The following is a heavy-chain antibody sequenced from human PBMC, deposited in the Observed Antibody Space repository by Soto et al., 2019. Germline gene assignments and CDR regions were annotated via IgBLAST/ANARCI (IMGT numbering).Heavy chain of an antibody. CDR2: INPSGGST. D-gene: IGHD1-7*01. V-gene: IGHV1-46*01. CDR1: GYTFTSYY. J-gene: IGHJ6*02. Sequence: GASVKVSCKASGYTFTSYYMHWVRQAPGQGLEWMGIINPSGGSTSYAQKFQGRVTMTRDTSTSTVYMELSSLRSEDTAVYYCARDRLELPGGQGMDVWGQGTTVTVSS. CDR3: ARDRLELPGGQGMDV.